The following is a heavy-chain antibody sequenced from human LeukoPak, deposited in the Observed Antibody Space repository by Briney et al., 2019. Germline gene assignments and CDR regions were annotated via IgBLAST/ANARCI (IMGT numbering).Heavy chain of an antibody. CDR2: ISSSSSYI. CDR1: GFTFSSYS. CDR3: ASILTGHTGVYYYFDL. J-gene: IGHJ2*01. V-gene: IGHV3-21*01. Sequence: GGSLRLSCAASGFTFSSYSMNWVRQAPGKGLEWVSSISSSSSYIFYADSVKGRFTVSRDNAKNSLYLQMNSLRAEDTAVYYCASILTGHTGVYYYFDLWGRGTLVTVSS. D-gene: IGHD3-9*01.